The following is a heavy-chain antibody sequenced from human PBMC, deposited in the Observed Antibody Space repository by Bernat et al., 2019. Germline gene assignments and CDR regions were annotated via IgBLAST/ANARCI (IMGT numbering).Heavy chain of an antibody. CDR2: IKKDGSEK. J-gene: IGHJ4*02. Sequence: EVQLVESGGGLVQPGGSLRLSCAASGFTFSSYWMSWVRQAPGKGLEGVANIKKDGSEKNYVDSVKARFTISRDNAKNSLYLQMNSLRAEDTAVYYCARVKSSNGWSPFDYWGQGTLVTVSS. CDR3: ARVKSSNGWSPFDY. D-gene: IGHD6-19*01. CDR1: GFTFSSYW. V-gene: IGHV3-7*01.